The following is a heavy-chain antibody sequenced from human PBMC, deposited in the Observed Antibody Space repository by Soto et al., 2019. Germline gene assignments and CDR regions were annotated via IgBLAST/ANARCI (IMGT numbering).Heavy chain of an antibody. CDR3: ARDQGLMAAAIDHRYYYYGMDV. CDR1: GFTVSSNY. V-gene: IGHV3-53*01. J-gene: IGHJ6*02. Sequence: GGSLRLSCAASGFTVSSNYMSWVRQAPGKGLEWVSVIYSGGSTYYADSVKGRFTISRDNSKNTLYLQMNSLRAEDTAVYYRARDQGLMAAAIDHRYYYYGMDVWGQGTTVTVSS. D-gene: IGHD6-13*01. CDR2: IYSGGST.